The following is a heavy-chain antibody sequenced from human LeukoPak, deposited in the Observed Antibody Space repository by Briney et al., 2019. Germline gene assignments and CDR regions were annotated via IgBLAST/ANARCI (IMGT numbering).Heavy chain of an antibody. CDR2: INPNSGGT. CDR3: ARIRYYYGSGSYSLGY. Sequence: AASVKVSCKASGYTFIDYYIHWVRQAPGQGLEWMGWINPNSGGTNYGQKFQGRVTMTRDTSISTAYMELSRLISDETAGYYCARIRYYYGSGSYSLGYWGQGTLVTVSS. CDR1: GYTFIDYY. D-gene: IGHD3-10*01. J-gene: IGHJ4*02. V-gene: IGHV1-2*02.